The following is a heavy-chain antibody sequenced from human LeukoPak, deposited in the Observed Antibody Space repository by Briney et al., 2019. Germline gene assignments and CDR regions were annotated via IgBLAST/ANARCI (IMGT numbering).Heavy chain of an antibody. J-gene: IGHJ5*02. CDR1: GGSISSYY. CDR2: IYYSGST. CDR3: ATMPYYYDSSGYYYWFDP. V-gene: IGHV4-59*01. Sequence: PSETLSLTCTVSGGSISSYYWSWIRQPPGKGLEWIVNIYYSGSTNYNPSLKSRVTISVDTSKNQFSLKLSSVTAADTAVYYCATMPYYYDSSGYYYWFDPWGQGTLVTVSS. D-gene: IGHD3-22*01.